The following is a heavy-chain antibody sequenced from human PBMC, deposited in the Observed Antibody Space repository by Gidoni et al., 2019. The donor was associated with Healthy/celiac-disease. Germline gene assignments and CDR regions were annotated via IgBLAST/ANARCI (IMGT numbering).Heavy chain of an antibody. Sequence: EVQLVESGGGLVKPGGSLRLSCAASGFTFSSYSMNWVRQAPGKGLEWVSSISSSSSYIYYADSVKGRFTISRDNAKNSLYLQMNSLRAEDTAVYYCARDAGEERLFYYYYMDVWGKGTTVTVSS. CDR2: ISSSSSYI. J-gene: IGHJ6*03. D-gene: IGHD6-25*01. V-gene: IGHV3-21*01. CDR1: GFTFSSYS. CDR3: ARDAGEERLFYYYYMDV.